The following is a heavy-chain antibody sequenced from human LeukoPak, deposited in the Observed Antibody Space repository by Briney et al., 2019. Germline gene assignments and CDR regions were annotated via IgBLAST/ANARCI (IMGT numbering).Heavy chain of an antibody. V-gene: IGHV1-2*02. Sequence: GASVKISCKASGDTFTDYYLHWVRQAPGQGLEWVGGINPKSGGTHYPQRFQGRVTVTRDTAISTGYMELSGLRSDDTAVYYCAMELVVPVALKAFDYWGQGTLSPSLQ. CDR2: INPKSGGT. CDR1: GDTFTDYY. J-gene: IGHJ4*02. CDR3: AMELVVPVALKAFDY. D-gene: IGHD2-2*01.